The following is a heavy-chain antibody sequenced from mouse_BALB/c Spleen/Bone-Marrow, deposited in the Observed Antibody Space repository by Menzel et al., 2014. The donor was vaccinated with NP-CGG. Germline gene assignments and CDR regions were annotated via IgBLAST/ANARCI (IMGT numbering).Heavy chain of an antibody. Sequence: DVQLQESGGGLVKPGGSLKLSCAASGFTFSSYTMSWVRQTPEKRLEWVATISSGGSYTYYPDSVKGRFTISRDNAKNTLYLQMSSLKSEDTAMYYCTSMITRGYYFDYWGQGTTLTVSS. CDR3: TSMITRGYYFDY. D-gene: IGHD2-4*01. J-gene: IGHJ2*01. V-gene: IGHV5-6-4*01. CDR2: ISSGGSYT. CDR1: GFTFSSYT.